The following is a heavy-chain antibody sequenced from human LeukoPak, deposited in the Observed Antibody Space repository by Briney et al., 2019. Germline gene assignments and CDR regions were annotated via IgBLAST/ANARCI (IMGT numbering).Heavy chain of an antibody. CDR2: INHSGST. D-gene: IGHD3-3*01. J-gene: IGHJ4*02. Sequence: SETLSLTCAVYGGSFSGYYWSWIRQPPGKGLEWIGEINHSGSTNYNPSLKSRVTISVDTSKNQFSLKLSSVTAADTAVYYCARGETAPGVFWSVYYTRHFDYWGQGTLVTVSS. CDR3: ARGETAPGVFWSVYYTRHFDY. V-gene: IGHV4-34*01. CDR1: GGSFSGYY.